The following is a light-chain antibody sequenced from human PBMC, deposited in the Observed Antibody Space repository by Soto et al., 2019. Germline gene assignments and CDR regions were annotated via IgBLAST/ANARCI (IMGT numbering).Light chain of an antibody. J-gene: IGKJ1*01. V-gene: IGKV1-39*01. Sequence: DIQMTQSPSSLSASVGDRVTITCRASQSISSYLNWYQQKPGKDPKLLIYAASSLQSGVPSRFSGSGSGTDFTLTISSRQPEDFATYYCQQSYSLWTFGHGNKVEIK. CDR2: AAS. CDR3: QQSYSLWT. CDR1: QSISSY.